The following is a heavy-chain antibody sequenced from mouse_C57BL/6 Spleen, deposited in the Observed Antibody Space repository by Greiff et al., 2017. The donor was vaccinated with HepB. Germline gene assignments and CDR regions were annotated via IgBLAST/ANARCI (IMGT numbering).Heavy chain of an antibody. J-gene: IGHJ4*01. Sequence: EVQLQQSGPELVKPGASVKISCKASGYTFTDYYMNWVKQSHGKSLEWIGDINPNNGGTSYKQKFKGKATLTADKSSSTAYMELRSLTSEDSAVYYGASSLSSSAVDYWGQGTSVTVSS. V-gene: IGHV1-26*01. D-gene: IGHD3-2*02. CDR2: INPNNGGT. CDR1: GYTFTDYY. CDR3: ASSLSSSAVDY.